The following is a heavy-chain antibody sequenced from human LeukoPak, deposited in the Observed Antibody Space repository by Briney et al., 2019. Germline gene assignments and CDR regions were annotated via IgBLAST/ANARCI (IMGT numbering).Heavy chain of an antibody. CDR2: ISYSGST. Sequence: SDTLSLTCNVSGGSISSHYWSWIRQPPGKGLEWIGYISYSGSTKYNPSLKSRVTISADTAKNQVSLNLTSVTAADTAVYSCARETISGTTGLDYWGQGTLITVSS. V-gene: IGHV4-59*11. J-gene: IGHJ4*02. CDR3: ARETISGTTGLDY. CDR1: GGSISSHY. D-gene: IGHD1-20*01.